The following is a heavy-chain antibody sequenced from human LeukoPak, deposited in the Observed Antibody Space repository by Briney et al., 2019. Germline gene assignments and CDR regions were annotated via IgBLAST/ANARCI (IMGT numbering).Heavy chain of an antibody. J-gene: IGHJ1*01. Sequence: PGGSLRVSCAASGFTFSSYAMSWVRQAPGKGLEWVAAISNSGGDTFYSDSGKGRFTIARDNSKNTLYLQMNSLRVDDTAVYYCAQQLGYCSGGTCYFTYWGQGTLVTVSS. CDR2: ISNSGGDT. D-gene: IGHD2-15*01. CDR1: GFTFSSYA. CDR3: AQQLGYCSGGTCYFTY. V-gene: IGHV3-23*01.